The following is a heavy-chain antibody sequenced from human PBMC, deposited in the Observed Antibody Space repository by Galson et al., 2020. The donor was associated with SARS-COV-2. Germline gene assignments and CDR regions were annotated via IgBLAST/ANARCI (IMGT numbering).Heavy chain of an antibody. CDR1: RYTFTNYD. Sequence: ASVKVPCKASRYTFTNYDINWVRQATGQGLEWMGWMNPKTGNTGYVQKFQGRVTMTRDTSISTAYLEVSSLRYEDTAVYYCARVWERGFSYGNWFDPWGQGALVTVSS. J-gene: IGHJ5*02. D-gene: IGHD5-18*01. V-gene: IGHV1-8*01. CDR3: ARVWERGFSYGNWFDP. CDR2: MNPKTGNT.